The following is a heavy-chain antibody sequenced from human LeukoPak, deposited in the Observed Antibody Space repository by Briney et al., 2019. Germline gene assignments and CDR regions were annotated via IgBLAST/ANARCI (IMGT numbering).Heavy chain of an antibody. Sequence: ASVKVSCKASGDTFTGYYMHWVRQAPGLGLEWMGRINPNSGGTNYAQKFQGRVTMTRDTSISTAYMELSRLRSDDTAVYYCAREALEDYFDYWGQGTLVTVSS. J-gene: IGHJ4*02. CDR1: GDTFTGYY. CDR3: AREALEDYFDY. V-gene: IGHV1-2*06. CDR2: INPNSGGT.